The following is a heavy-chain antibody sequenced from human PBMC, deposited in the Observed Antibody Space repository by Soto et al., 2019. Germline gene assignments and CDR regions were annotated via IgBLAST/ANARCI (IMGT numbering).Heavy chain of an antibody. CDR1: GFPLSNFW. Sequence: EVQLVESGGDLAQPGGSLRLSCAASGFPLSNFWVNWVRQAPGKGLEGVANIKQGGIEKNYVDSVKGRFTISRDETKNSLFLQMNNLRAEDTAIYYCLVTTSAFDIWGRGTTVTVSS. CDR3: LVTTSAFDI. J-gene: IGHJ3*02. V-gene: IGHV3-7*01. CDR2: IKQGGIEK. D-gene: IGHD4-17*01.